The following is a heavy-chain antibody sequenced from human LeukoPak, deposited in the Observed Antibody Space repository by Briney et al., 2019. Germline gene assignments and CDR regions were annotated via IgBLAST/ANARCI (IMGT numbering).Heavy chain of an antibody. CDR3: AKEFRGVIGYYMDV. Sequence: GGSLRLSCAASGVTFSSYGLSWVRQAPGKGLEWVSAISGTGGRTYYADSLKGRFTISRDNSKNTLYLQMNSLRAEDTAVYYCAKEFRGVIGYYMDVWGKGTTVTVSS. J-gene: IGHJ6*03. CDR2: ISGTGGRT. V-gene: IGHV3-23*01. D-gene: IGHD3-10*01. CDR1: GVTFSSYG.